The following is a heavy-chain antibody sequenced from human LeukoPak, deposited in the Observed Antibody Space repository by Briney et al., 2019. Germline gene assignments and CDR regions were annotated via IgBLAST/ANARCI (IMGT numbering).Heavy chain of an antibody. Sequence: SETLSLTCTVSGGSISSSSYYWGWIRQPPGKGLEWIGGIYYSGSTYYNPSLKSRVTISVDTSKNQFSLKLSSVTAADTAVYYCARVLRYLSVFDYWGQGTLVTVSP. D-gene: IGHD3-9*01. CDR3: ARVLRYLSVFDY. V-gene: IGHV4-39*01. J-gene: IGHJ4*02. CDR2: IYYSGST. CDR1: GGSISSSSYY.